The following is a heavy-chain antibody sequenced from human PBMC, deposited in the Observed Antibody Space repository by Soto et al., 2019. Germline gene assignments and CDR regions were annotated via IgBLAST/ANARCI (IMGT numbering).Heavy chain of an antibody. D-gene: IGHD2-21*01. V-gene: IGHV3-15*07. J-gene: IGHJ4*02. CDR3: IVRYPYYFDY. Sequence: EVQLVESGGGLVKPGGSLRLSCAASGFTFSNAWMNWVSQAPGKGLEWVGRIKSKTDGGTTDYAAPVKGRFTISRDDSKNTLYLQMNSLKTDDTAVYYCIVRYPYYFDYWGQGTLVTVSS. CDR1: GFTFSNAW. CDR2: IKSKTDGGTT.